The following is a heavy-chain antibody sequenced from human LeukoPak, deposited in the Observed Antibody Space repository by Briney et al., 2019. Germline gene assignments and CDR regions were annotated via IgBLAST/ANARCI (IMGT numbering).Heavy chain of an antibody. D-gene: IGHD3-3*01. V-gene: IGHV3-11*04. CDR2: ISSSGSMI. J-gene: IGHJ4*02. CDR1: GFTFSDYY. CDR3: ASVASRYDFWSGYYPDGY. Sequence: PGGSLRLSCAASGFTFSDYYMSWIRQAPGKGLEWVSYISSSGSMISDADSVKGRFTISRDNAKKSLYLQMNSLRAEDTAVYYCASVASRYDFWSGYYPDGYWGQGTLVTVSS.